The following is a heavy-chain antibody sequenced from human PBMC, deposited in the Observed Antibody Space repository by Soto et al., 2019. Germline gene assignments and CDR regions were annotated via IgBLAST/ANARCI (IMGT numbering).Heavy chain of an antibody. CDR2: ISNSGST. CDR1: GGSVSSGSYY. J-gene: IGHJ4*02. D-gene: IGHD4-4*01. Sequence: QVQLQESGPGLVKPSETLSLTCTVSGGSVSSGSYYWSWIRQPPGKGLEWIGYISNSGSTKYNPSLKSRVAISVYTSKNQFSLKLSSVTAADTAVYYCARDGYSNFDYWGQGTLVTVSS. V-gene: IGHV4-61*01. CDR3: ARDGYSNFDY.